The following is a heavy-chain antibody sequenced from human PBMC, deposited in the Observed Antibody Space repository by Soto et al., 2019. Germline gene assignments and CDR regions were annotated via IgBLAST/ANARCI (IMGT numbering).Heavy chain of an antibody. D-gene: IGHD3-9*01. CDR2: IYYSGST. CDR1: GGSVSSGSYY. V-gene: IGHV4-61*01. CDR3: AREYYDILTGYYSENWFDP. J-gene: IGHJ5*02. Sequence: SETLSLTCTVSGGSVSSGSYYWSWIRQPPGKGLEWIGNIYYSGSTNYNPSLKSRVTISVDTSKNQFSLKLSSVTAADTAVYYCAREYYDILTGYYSENWFDPWGQGTLVTVSS.